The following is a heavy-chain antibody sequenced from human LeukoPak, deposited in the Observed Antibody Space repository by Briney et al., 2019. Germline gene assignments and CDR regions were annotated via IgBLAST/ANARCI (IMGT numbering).Heavy chain of an antibody. V-gene: IGHV6-1*01. CDR3: ARRLTQYDCFDP. CDR1: GDSFSSNSAA. J-gene: IGHJ5*02. Sequence: SQTPSLTCAISGDSFSSNSAAWNWIRQSPSRGLEWLGRTYYRSKWYKDYAVSVKSRITINPDTSKNQFSLQLNSVTPEDTAVYYCARRLTQYDCFDPWGQGILVTVSS. D-gene: IGHD2-2*01. CDR2: TYYRSKWYK.